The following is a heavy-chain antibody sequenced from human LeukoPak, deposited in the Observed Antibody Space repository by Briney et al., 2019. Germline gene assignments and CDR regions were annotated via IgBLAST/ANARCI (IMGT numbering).Heavy chain of an antibody. V-gene: IGHV3-13*01. D-gene: IGHD2-15*01. J-gene: IGHJ6*02. CDR1: GFTFSSYD. CDR3: ARDQHCSGGSCSLGMDV. Sequence: PGGSLRLSCAASGFTFSSYDMHWVRQATGKGLEWVSAIGTAGDTYYPGSVKGRFTISRENAKNFLYLQMNSLRAGDTAVYYCARDQHCSGGSCSLGMDVWGQGTTVTVSS. CDR2: IGTAGDT.